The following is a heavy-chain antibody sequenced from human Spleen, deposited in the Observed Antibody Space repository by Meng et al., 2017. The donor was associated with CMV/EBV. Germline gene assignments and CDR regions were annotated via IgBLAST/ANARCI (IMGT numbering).Heavy chain of an antibody. D-gene: IGHD6-25*01. V-gene: IGHV3-43*01. CDR3: AKVGNIWGAAGLFFDY. CDR2: ISWEGGTT. CDR1: GFSFDEYT. Sequence: GGSLRLSCAASGFSFDEYTMHWVRQGPGKGLEWVSLISWEGGTTHYADSVKGRFTISRDNSKNSLYLQMNSLKTEDTALYFCAKVGNIWGAAGLFFDYWGRGTLVTVSS. J-gene: IGHJ4*02.